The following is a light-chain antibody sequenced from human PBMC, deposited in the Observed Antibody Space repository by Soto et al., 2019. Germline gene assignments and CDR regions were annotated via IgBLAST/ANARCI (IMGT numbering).Light chain of an antibody. Sequence: DIQMTQFPSTLSASVGDRVAITCRASQSISSWLAWYQQKPGKAPKLLIYKASTLESGVPSRFSGSGSGTEFTLTISSLQPDDFATYYCQHYNNYPYTFGQGTKLEIK. CDR3: QHYNNYPYT. CDR2: KAS. J-gene: IGKJ2*01. CDR1: QSISSW. V-gene: IGKV1-5*03.